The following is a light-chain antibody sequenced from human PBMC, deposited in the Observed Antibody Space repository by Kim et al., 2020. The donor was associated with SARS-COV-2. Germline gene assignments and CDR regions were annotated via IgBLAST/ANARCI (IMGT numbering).Light chain of an antibody. CDR1: KLGEKY. CDR3: QAWDSGTVV. J-gene: IGLJ2*01. CDR2: QDF. Sequence: SYELTQPPSISVSPGQTVTLTCSGDKLGEKYSCWYQQKSGQSPILIIYQDFKRPSGIPERFSGSNFGNTATLTISGTQTMDEADYYCQAWDSGTVVFGGGTQLTVL. V-gene: IGLV3-1*01.